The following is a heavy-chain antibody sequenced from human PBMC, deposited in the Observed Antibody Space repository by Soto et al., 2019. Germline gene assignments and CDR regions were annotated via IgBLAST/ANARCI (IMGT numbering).Heavy chain of an antibody. D-gene: IGHD3-10*01. CDR3: ARLMVRGVPRSYYGMYV. V-gene: IGHV4-39*01. Sequence: SETLSLTCTVSGGSISSSSYYWGWIRQPPGKGLEWIGSIYYSGSTYYNPSLKSRVTISVDTSKNQFSLKLSSVTAADTAVYYCARLMVRGVPRSYYGMYVWGQGTTVTVSS. CDR2: IYYSGST. J-gene: IGHJ6*02. CDR1: GGSISSSSYY.